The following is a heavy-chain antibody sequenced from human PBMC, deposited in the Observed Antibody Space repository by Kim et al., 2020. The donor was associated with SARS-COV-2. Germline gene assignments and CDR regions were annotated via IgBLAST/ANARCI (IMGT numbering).Heavy chain of an antibody. CDR3: TRSAEYGRAFFYGMDV. D-gene: IGHD4-17*01. CDR2: IRSKVYGGTT. CDR1: GFTFGDYA. J-gene: IGHJ6*02. V-gene: IGHV3-49*03. Sequence: GGSLRLSCTASGFTFGDYAMSWFRQAPGKGLEWVGFIRSKVYGGTTEYAASVKDRFTISRDDSKSIAYLQMNSLKTEDTAVYYCTRSAEYGRAFFYGMDVWGQGTTVTVSS.